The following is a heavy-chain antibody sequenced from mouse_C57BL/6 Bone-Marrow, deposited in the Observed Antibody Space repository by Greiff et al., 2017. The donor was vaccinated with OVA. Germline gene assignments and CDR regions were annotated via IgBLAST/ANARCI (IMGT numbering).Heavy chain of an antibody. CDR3: ARSQIYYGSSYFDY. J-gene: IGHJ2*01. Sequence: QVQLQQPGAELVMPGASVKLSCKASGYTFTSYWMHWVKQRPGQGLEWIGEIDPSDSYTNYNQKFKGKSTLTVDKSSSTAYMQLSSLTSEDSAVYYCARSQIYYGSSYFDYWGQGTTLTVSS. D-gene: IGHD1-1*01. CDR2: IDPSDSYT. CDR1: GYTFTSYW. V-gene: IGHV1-69*01.